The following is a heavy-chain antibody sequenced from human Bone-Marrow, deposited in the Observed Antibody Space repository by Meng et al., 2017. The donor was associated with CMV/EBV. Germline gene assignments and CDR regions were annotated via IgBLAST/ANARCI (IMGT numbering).Heavy chain of an antibody. Sequence: GSLRLSCTVSGGSISSYYWSWIRQPPGKGLEWIGYIYYSGSTNYNPSLKSRVTMSVDTSKNQFSLNLSSVIAADTAVYYCARDSRVLGMDVWGQGTTVTVYS. CDR1: GGSISSYY. V-gene: IGHV4-59*01. D-gene: IGHD2-2*01. CDR2: IYYSGST. J-gene: IGHJ6*02. CDR3: ARDSRVLGMDV.